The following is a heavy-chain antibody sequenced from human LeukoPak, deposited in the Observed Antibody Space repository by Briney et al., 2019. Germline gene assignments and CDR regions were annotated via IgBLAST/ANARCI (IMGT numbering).Heavy chain of an antibody. CDR1: GGSISSSSYY. Sequence: SETLSLTCTVSGGSISSSSYYWGWIRQPPGKGLEWIGSIYYSGNTYYNPSLKSRVTISVDTSKDQFSLKLSLVTAADTAVYYCARHRDSSGWYDFDYWGQGTLVTVSS. V-gene: IGHV4-39*01. CDR3: ARHRDSSGWYDFDY. J-gene: IGHJ4*02. CDR2: IYYSGNT. D-gene: IGHD6-19*01.